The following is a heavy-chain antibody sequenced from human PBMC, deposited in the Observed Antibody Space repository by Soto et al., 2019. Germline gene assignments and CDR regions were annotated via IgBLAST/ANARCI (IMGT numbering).Heavy chain of an antibody. CDR2: VSWNGSRT. CDR3: ARASRWLQARYFDL. CDR1: GFTFSNSD. V-gene: IGHV3-35*01. Sequence: GGSLRLSCAASGFTFSNSDVNWVHQAPGKGLEWVSGVSWNGSRTHYADSVKGRFTISRESAKNSVYLQMNSLRVGDKAVYYCARASRWLQARYFDLWGRGTLVTVSS. D-gene: IGHD5-12*01. J-gene: IGHJ2*01.